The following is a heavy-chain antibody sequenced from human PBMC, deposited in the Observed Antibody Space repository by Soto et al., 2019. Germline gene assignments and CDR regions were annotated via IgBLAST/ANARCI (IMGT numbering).Heavy chain of an antibody. Sequence: EIQLMQSGGGLVRPGGSLRLSCAASGFSFSSYWMSWVRQAPGKGPEWVANIKEDGGEQHYVDSVKGRFTISRYNTENSLFLQMNNLRAEDSAIYYCAITPSTVSYWFDPCGPGTQVTVSS. CDR3: AITPSTVSYWFDP. V-gene: IGHV3-7*03. CDR2: IKEDGGEQ. D-gene: IGHD4-4*01. J-gene: IGHJ5*02. CDR1: GFSFSSYW.